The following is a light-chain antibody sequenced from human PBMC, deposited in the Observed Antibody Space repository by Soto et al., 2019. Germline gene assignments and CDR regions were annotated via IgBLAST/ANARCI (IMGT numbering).Light chain of an antibody. V-gene: IGKV4-1*01. CDR2: WAS. CDR3: QQYGSSPT. J-gene: IGKJ1*01. CDR1: QSCLYSSNNKNY. Sequence: DIVMTQSPDSLAVSLGEKAPINPKSSQSCLYSSNNKNYLAWYQQKPGQPPKXLIYWASTRESGVPDRFSGSGSGTDFTLTISRLEPEDFAVYYCQQYGSSPTFGQGTKVDIK.